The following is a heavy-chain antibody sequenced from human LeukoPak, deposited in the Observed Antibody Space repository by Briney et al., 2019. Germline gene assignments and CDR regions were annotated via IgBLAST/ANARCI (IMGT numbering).Heavy chain of an antibody. D-gene: IGHD3-10*01. CDR2: IYYSGST. J-gene: IGHJ5*02. CDR3: ARGKRGPRWFDP. V-gene: IGHV4-59*12. CDR1: GGSISSYY. Sequence: SETLSLTCTVSGGSISSYYWSWIRQPPGKGLEWIGYIYYSGSTNYNPSLKSRVTISVDTSKNQFSLKLSSVTAADTAVYYCARGKRGPRWFDPWGQGTLVTVSS.